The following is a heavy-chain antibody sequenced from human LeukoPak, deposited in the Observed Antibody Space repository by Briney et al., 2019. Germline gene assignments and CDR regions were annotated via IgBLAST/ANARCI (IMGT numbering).Heavy chain of an antibody. CDR1: GFTFSSYA. Sequence: GSLRLSCAASGFTFSSYAMSWIRQPPGKGLEWIGYISYSGSTNYNPSLNSRVTISVDTSKSQFSLKLTSVTAADTAVYYCGRVFYSSNWNLFDPWGQGTLVTVSS. CDR3: GRVFYSSNWNLFDP. D-gene: IGHD6-13*01. V-gene: IGHV4-59*01. J-gene: IGHJ5*02. CDR2: ISYSGST.